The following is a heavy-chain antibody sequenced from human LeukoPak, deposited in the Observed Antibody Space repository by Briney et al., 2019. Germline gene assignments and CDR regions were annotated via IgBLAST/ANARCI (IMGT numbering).Heavy chain of an antibody. J-gene: IGHJ6*03. CDR3: AKDQIPGSSSFAHPPYYYYYMDV. CDR1: GFTFSSYA. Sequence: QSGGSLRLSCAASGFTFSSYAMHWVRQAPGKGLEWVAVISYDGSNKYYADSVKGRFTISRDNSKNTLYLQMNSLRAEDTAVYYCAKDQIPGSSSFAHPPYYYYYMDVWGKGTTVTVSS. V-gene: IGHV3-30-3*01. D-gene: IGHD6-6*01. CDR2: ISYDGSNK.